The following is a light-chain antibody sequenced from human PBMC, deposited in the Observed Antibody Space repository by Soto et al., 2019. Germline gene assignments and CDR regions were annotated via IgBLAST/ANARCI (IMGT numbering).Light chain of an antibody. V-gene: IGLV2-14*01. CDR1: SSDVGGYNY. CDR3: SSYRSSSTFVV. J-gene: IGLJ2*01. Sequence: QSAMTQPASVSGSPGQSITISCTGTSSDVGGYNYVSWYQQHPGKAPKLMIYDVTNRPSGVSNRFSGSKSGNTASLTISGLQAEDEADYYCSSYRSSSTFVVFGGVTKVTVL. CDR2: DVT.